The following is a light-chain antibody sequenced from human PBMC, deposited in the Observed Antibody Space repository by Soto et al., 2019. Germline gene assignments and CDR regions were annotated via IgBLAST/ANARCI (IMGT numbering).Light chain of an antibody. V-gene: IGLV2-14*01. J-gene: IGLJ1*01. CDR1: SSDVGGYNY. CDR2: EVS. Sequence: QSALTQPASVSGSPGQSITISCTGTSSDVGGYNYVSWYQQHPGKAPKLMIYEVSNRPSGVSNRFAASKSGNTASLTISGVQAEEEADYYYRSNTSSNNYVFGAGTKVTVL. CDR3: RSNTSSNNYV.